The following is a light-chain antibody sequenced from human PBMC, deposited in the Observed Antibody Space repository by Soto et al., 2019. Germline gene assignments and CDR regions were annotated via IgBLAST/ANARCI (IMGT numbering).Light chain of an antibody. CDR1: QSISSW. V-gene: IGKV1-5*03. Sequence: DMQMTQSPATLSASVGDRVTITCRASQSISSWLAWYQQKPGKAPKLLIYKASSLESGVPSRFSGSGSGTEFTLTISSLQPDDFATYYRQQYKTYMYTFGQGTKLEIK. CDR3: QQYKTYMYT. J-gene: IGKJ2*01. CDR2: KAS.